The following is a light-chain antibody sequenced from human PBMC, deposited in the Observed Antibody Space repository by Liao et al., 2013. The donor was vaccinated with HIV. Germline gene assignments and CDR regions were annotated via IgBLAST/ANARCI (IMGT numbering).Light chain of an antibody. J-gene: IGLJ1*01. Sequence: SYELTQPPSVSVSPGQTASITCSGDKLGDKYACWYQQKPGQSPVLVIYQDTKRPSGIPERFSGSNSGNTATLTISGTQAMDEADYYCQVWDSTAAVFGTGTEVTVL. CDR2: QDT. CDR1: KLGDKY. CDR3: QVWDSTAAV. V-gene: IGLV3-1*01.